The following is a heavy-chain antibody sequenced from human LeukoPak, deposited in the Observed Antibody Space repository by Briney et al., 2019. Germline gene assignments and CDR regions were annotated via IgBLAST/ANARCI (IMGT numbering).Heavy chain of an antibody. CDR3: ARVEIGIGALFDY. J-gene: IGHJ4*02. CDR1: GGSISSGDYY. Sequence: SETLSLTCTVSGGSISSGDYYWSWIRQPPGKGLEWIGYIYYSGSTYYNPSLESRVTISVDTSKNQFSLKLSSVTAADTAVYYCARVEIGIGALFDYWGQGTLVTVSS. D-gene: IGHD3-10*01. CDR2: IYYSGST. V-gene: IGHV4-30-4*01.